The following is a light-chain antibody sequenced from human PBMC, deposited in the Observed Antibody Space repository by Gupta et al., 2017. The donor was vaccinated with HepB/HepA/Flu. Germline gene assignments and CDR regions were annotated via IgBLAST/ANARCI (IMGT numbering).Light chain of an antibody. CDR3: QQRINWPLT. V-gene: IGKV3-11*01. CDR1: QSVSRY. CDR2: DAS. Sequence: EIVLTQSPVTLSLSPGERATLSCRASQSVSRYLAWYQQKPCQPPSLLVFDASNRATGVPARFSGSGSGTDFTLTISSLEPEDFAVYYCQQRINWPLTFGGGTRVEIK. J-gene: IGKJ4*01.